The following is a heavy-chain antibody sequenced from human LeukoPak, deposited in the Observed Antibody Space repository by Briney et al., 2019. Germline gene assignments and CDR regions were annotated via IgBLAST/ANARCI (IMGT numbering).Heavy chain of an antibody. CDR3: AKGDPFRAGWFDP. CDR1: GGSINNYY. J-gene: IGHJ5*02. V-gene: IGHV4-4*07. Sequence: PSETLSLTCIVSGGSINNYYWNWIRQPAGQGLEWIGRIYTSGSTNYNPSLKSRVTMSVDTSKNQFSLKLSSVTAADTAVYYCAKGDPFRAGWFDPWGQGILVTVSS. CDR2: IYTSGST. D-gene: IGHD6-13*01.